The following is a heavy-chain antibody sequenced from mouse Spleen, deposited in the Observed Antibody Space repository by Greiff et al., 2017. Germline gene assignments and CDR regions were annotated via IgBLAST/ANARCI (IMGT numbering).Heavy chain of an antibody. Sequence: VQLQQSGAELVKPGASVKISCKASGYAFSSYWMNWVKQRPGKGLEWIGQIYPGDGDTNYNGKFKGKATLTADKSSSTAYMQLSSLTSEDSAVYFCAREGGNYENWYFDVWGAGTTVTVSS. CDR3: AREGGNYENWYFDV. CDR1: GYAFSSYW. V-gene: IGHV1-80*01. J-gene: IGHJ1*01. CDR2: IYPGDGDT. D-gene: IGHD2-1*01.